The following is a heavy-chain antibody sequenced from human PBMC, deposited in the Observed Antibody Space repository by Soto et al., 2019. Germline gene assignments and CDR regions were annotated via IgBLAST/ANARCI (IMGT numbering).Heavy chain of an antibody. Sequence: GGSLRLSCAASGFTFSSYGMHWVRQAPGKGLERVAVISYDGSNKYYADSVKGRFTISRDNSKNTLYLQMNSLRAEDTAVYYCAKDRAPHSGSYFDYWGQGTLVTV. CDR2: ISYDGSNK. V-gene: IGHV3-30*18. CDR1: GFTFSSYG. D-gene: IGHD5-12*01. J-gene: IGHJ4*02. CDR3: AKDRAPHSGSYFDY.